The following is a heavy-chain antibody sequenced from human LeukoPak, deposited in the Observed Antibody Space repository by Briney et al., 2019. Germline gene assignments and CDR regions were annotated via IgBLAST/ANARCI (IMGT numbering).Heavy chain of an antibody. D-gene: IGHD6-19*01. CDR1: GGSFSGYY. J-gene: IGHJ4*02. CDR3: ARSGPRYSSGWYRGYYFDY. V-gene: IGHV4-34*01. Sequence: TSETLSLTCAVYGGSFSGYYWSWIRQPPGKGLEWIGEINHSGSTNYNPSLKSRVTISVDTSKNQFSLKRSSVTAADTAVYYCARSGPRYSSGWYRGYYFDYWGQGTLVTVSS. CDR2: INHSGST.